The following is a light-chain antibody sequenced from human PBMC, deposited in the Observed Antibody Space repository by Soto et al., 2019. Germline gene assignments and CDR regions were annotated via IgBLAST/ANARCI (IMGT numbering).Light chain of an antibody. CDR1: SSDIGVYKY. CDR2: EVS. CDR3: SSYTRSSPVV. Sequence: QSALTQPASVSGSPGQSITISCTGTSSDIGVYKYVSWYQQHPGKAPNLMIYEVSNRPSGVSNRFSGSKSGNTASLTISGLQAEDEADYYCSSYTRSSPVVFGGGTKLTVL. V-gene: IGLV2-14*01. J-gene: IGLJ2*01.